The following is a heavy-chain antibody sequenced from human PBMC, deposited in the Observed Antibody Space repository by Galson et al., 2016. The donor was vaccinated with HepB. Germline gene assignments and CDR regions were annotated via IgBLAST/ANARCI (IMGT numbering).Heavy chain of an antibody. D-gene: IGHD6-19*01. J-gene: IGHJ6*02. V-gene: IGHV1-2*02. CDR1: GYTFTGYY. CDR2: MNPNSGGS. CDR3: ARDLKAVTGTRSTINYGMDV. Sequence: SVKVSCKASGYTFTGYYLHWVRQAPGQGLEWMGWMNPNSGGSNFAPKFQGRVTVTRDTSISTMYMELSSLTSDDTAVYYCARDLKAVTGTRSTINYGMDVWGQGTTVTVSS.